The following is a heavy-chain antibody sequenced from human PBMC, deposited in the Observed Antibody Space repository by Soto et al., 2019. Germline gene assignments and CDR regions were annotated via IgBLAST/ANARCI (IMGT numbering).Heavy chain of an antibody. D-gene: IGHD1-1*01. J-gene: IGHJ6*02. CDR3: TYDTTPYYYYYGMDV. CDR1: GFTFSGSA. V-gene: IGHV3-73*01. CDR2: IRSKANSYAT. Sequence: LRLSCAASGFTFSGSAMHWVRQASGKGLEWVGRIRSKANSYATAYAASVKGRFTISRDDSKNTAYLQMNSLKTEDTAVYYCTYDTTPYYYYYGMDVWGQGTTVTVSS.